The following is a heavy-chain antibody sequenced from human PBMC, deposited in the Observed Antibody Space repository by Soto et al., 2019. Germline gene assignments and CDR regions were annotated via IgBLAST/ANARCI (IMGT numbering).Heavy chain of an antibody. CDR3: ARAMASSSSSKGDNDAFDI. D-gene: IGHD6-6*01. V-gene: IGHV3-30*03. CDR1: GFTFSSYG. J-gene: IGHJ3*02. CDR2: ISYDGSNK. Sequence: VQLVESGGGVVQPGRSLRLSCAASGFTFSSYGMHWVRQAPGKGLEGVALISYDGSNKYYADYVKGRFTISRDNSKNTKYLQMNSLRAEDTAVYYCARAMASSSSSKGDNDAFDIWGQGTMVTVSS.